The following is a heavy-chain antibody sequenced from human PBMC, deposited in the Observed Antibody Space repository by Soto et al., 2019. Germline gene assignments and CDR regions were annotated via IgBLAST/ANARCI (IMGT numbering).Heavy chain of an antibody. J-gene: IGHJ4*02. CDR1: GFSLSTSGVG. CDR2: IYWADDM. V-gene: IGHV2-5*02. Sequence: QITLKESGPTLMEPKQPLTLTCTFSGFSLSTSGVGVGWIRQPPRQALEWLALIYWADDMRHIPSLRSRITIAKELSEHQVVRTMSDMDPVDTSTYFCSRLLGYCSGSNCRCYFESWGQGTLVTVSS. D-gene: IGHD2-2*01. CDR3: SRLLGYCSGSNCRCYFES.